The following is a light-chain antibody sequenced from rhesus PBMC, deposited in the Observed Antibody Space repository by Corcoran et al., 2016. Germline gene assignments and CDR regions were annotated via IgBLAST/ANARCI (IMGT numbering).Light chain of an antibody. J-gene: IGKJ3*01. CDR2: AAS. Sequence: DIQMTQSPSALSASVGDRVTISCRASQNIYSNLAWYQQKPGKAPKRLIYAASSLQTGIPSRFSGSGHGTDFTLTISSLQPEDSAAYYCQHYYDNPFTFGPGTKLDIK. CDR3: QHYYDNPFT. CDR1: QNIYSN. V-gene: IGKV1S12*01.